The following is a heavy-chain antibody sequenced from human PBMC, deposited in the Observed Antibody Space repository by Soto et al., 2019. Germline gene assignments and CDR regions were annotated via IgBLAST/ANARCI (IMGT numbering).Heavy chain of an antibody. CDR3: AKGVLSFHYGMEV. Sequence: PGGSLRLSCATSGFTFNTYPMTWVRQAPGKGLEWVSSISSTAGRTSSYADSVKGRSAISRDFSDNTVYLQMNNLRVDDTAVYFCAKGVLSFHYGMEVWGQGTTVTVSS. V-gene: IGHV3-23*01. CDR2: ISSTAGRTS. D-gene: IGHD3-10*01. J-gene: IGHJ6*02. CDR1: GFTFNTYP.